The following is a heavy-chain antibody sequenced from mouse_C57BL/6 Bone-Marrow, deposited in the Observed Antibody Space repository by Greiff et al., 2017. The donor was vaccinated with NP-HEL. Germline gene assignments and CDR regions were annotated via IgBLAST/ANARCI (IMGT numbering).Heavy chain of an antibody. D-gene: IGHD2-1*01. CDR3: ARGGIYYGNYGNYFDY. J-gene: IGHJ2*01. CDR2: INYDGSST. CDR1: GFTFSDYY. V-gene: IGHV5-16*01. Sequence: EVQRVESEGGLVQPGSSMKLSCTASGFTFSDYYMAWVRQVPEKGLEWVANINYDGSSTYYLDSLKSRFIISRDNAKNILYLQMSSLKSEDTATYYCARGGIYYGNYGNYFDYWGQGTTLTVSS.